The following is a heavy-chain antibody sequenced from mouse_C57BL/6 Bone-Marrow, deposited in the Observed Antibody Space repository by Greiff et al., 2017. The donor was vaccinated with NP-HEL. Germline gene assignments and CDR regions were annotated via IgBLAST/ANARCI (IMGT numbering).Heavy chain of an antibody. J-gene: IGHJ3*01. V-gene: IGHV1-82*01. CDR3: ARFGYGTY. D-gene: IGHD2-2*01. CDR1: GYAFSSPW. Sequence: VQLQQSGPELVKPGASVKISCKASGYAFSSPWMNWVKQRPGKGLEWIGRIYPGDGDTNYNGKFKGKATLTADKSSSTAYMQLSSLTSEDSAVYFCARFGYGTYWGQGTLVTVSA. CDR2: IYPGDGDT.